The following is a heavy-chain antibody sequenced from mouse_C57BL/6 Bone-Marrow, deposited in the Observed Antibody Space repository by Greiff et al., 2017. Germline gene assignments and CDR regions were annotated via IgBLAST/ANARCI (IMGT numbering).Heavy chain of an antibody. J-gene: IGHJ4*01. CDR1: GYTFTNYW. CDR2: IYPGGGYT. Sequence: VQLQQSGAELVRPGTSVKMSCKASGYTFTNYWIGCAKQRPGHGLEWIGDIYPGGGYTNYNEKFKGKATLTADKSSSTAYMQVSSVTSEDSAIDYCARGRRMDYWGQGTSVTVSS. V-gene: IGHV1-63*01. CDR3: ARGRRMDY.